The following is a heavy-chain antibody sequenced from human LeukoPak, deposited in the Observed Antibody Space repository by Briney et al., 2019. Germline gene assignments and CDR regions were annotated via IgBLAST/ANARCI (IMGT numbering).Heavy chain of an antibody. D-gene: IGHD2-8*01. CDR3: ARHRPRPYCTNGVCYPDL. CDR1: GGSISGSSYL. Sequence: SETLSLTCTVSGGSISGSSYLWGWIRQPPGKGLEWIGSIHYSGGAYHNPSLKSRVSISVDTSRNHFSLKLSSVTAADTAVYYCARHRPRPYCTNGVCYPDLWGQGTLVTVSS. V-gene: IGHV4-39*01. J-gene: IGHJ5*02. CDR2: IHYSGGA.